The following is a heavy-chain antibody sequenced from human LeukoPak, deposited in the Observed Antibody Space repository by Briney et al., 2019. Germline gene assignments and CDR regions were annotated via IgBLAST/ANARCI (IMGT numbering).Heavy chain of an antibody. V-gene: IGHV1-2*02. CDR3: ARRISGRYYGSGSYSVSAFDI. D-gene: IGHD3-10*01. J-gene: IGHJ3*02. Sequence: ASVNVSCKASGYSFTGYHLYWVRQAPGQGLEWLGWINPNSGGTNYAQKFQGRVTMTRDTSISTAYMELSRLRSDDTAVYYCARRISGRYYGSGSYSVSAFDIWGQGTMVTVSS. CDR2: INPNSGGT. CDR1: GYSFTGYH.